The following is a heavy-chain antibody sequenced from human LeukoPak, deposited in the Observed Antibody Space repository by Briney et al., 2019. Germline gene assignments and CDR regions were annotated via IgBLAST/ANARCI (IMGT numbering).Heavy chain of an antibody. CDR2: INPSGGST. D-gene: IGHD1-14*01. V-gene: IGHV1-46*01. Sequence: ASVKVSCKASGYTITSYYMHWVRQAPGQGLEWMGIINPSGGSTSYAQKFQGRVTMTRDTSTSTVYMGLSSLRSEDTAVYCCARDDRTGAFDIWGQGTMVTVSS. CDR3: ARDDRTGAFDI. J-gene: IGHJ3*02. CDR1: GYTITSYY.